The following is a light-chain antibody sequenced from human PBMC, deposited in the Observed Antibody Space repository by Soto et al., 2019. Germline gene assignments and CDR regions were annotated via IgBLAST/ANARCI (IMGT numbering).Light chain of an antibody. V-gene: IGKV4-1*01. CDR3: QQYFRPWT. CDR1: QSVLYSSNNKNY. CDR2: WAS. J-gene: IGKJ1*01. Sequence: DIVMTQSPDSLAVSLGERATINCKSSQSVLYSSNNKNYLAWYQQKPGQPPKLLIYWASTRESGVPDRFSGSGSGTDFIITLSTLQAEVVAVYYCQQYFRPWTFGQGTKVEIK.